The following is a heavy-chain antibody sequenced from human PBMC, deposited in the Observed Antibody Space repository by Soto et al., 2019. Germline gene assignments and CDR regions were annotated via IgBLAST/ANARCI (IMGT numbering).Heavy chain of an antibody. CDR2: INPNSGGT. CDR1: GYTFTGYY. V-gene: IGHV1-2*04. D-gene: IGHD2-21*02. CDR3: ARGERGTHIVGVTPYGMDV. Sequence: GASVKVSCKASGYTFTGYYMHWVRQAPGQGLEWMGWINPNSGGTNYAQKFQGWVTMTRDTSISTAYMELSRLRSDDTAVYYCARGERGTHIVGVTPYGMDVWGQGTTVTVSS. J-gene: IGHJ6*02.